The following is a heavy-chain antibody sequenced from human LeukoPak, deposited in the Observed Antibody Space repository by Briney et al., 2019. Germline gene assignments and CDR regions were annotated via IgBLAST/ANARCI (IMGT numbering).Heavy chain of an antibody. Sequence: PGGSLRLSCAASGFTFSSYGMTWVRQAPGKGLEWVSGIIGGGDNTYYADSVKGRFTISRDNSKNTLYLLMNSLRAEDTAVYYCAKDRRVTHLGGQGTLVTVSS. J-gene: IGHJ4*02. CDR2: IIGGGDNT. CDR1: GFTFSSYG. V-gene: IGHV3-23*01. D-gene: IGHD4-23*01. CDR3: AKDRRVTHL.